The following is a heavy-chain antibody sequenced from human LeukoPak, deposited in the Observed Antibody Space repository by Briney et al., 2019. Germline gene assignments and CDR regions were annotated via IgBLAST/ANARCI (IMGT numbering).Heavy chain of an antibody. CDR2: IYYSGST. CDR3: ASSFVDTAMVALYFDY. V-gene: IGHV4-59*01. CDR1: GGSISSYY. Sequence: SETLSLTCTVSGGSISSYYWNWIRQPPGKRLEWIGYIYYSGSTNYNPSLKSRVTISVDTSKNQFSLKLSSVTAADTAVYYCASSFVDTAMVALYFDYWGQGTLVTVSS. J-gene: IGHJ4*02. D-gene: IGHD5-18*01.